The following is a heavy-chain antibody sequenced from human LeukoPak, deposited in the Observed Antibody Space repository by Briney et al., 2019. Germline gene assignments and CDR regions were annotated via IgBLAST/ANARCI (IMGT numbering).Heavy chain of an antibody. CDR2: IYYTGST. V-gene: IGHV4-61*01. CDR3: ARFHSSGLDY. J-gene: IGHJ4*02. D-gene: IGHD6-19*01. CDR1: GDSVNSGIYY. Sequence: SETLSLTCNVSGDSVNSGIYYWSWIRQPPGQGLEWIGYIYYTGSTTYNPSLKSRVTISVDTSKNQFSLKLNSVTAAGTAVYYCARFHSSGLDYWGQGTLVTVSS.